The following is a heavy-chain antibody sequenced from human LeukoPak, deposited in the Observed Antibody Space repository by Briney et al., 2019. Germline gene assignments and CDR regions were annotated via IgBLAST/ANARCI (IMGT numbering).Heavy chain of an antibody. CDR1: GCTFSNCG. D-gene: IGHD6-19*01. J-gene: IGHJ4*02. Sequence: GRSLRLSCAASGCTFSNCGMHWVRQAPGKGLELVAVISYDGGVKYYGDSVKGRFTMSRDNAKNTLYLQMDRLRAEDAAVYYCEKEAASGWPDYWGQGTLVTV. CDR3: EKEAASGWPDY. CDR2: ISYDGGVK. V-gene: IGHV3-30*18.